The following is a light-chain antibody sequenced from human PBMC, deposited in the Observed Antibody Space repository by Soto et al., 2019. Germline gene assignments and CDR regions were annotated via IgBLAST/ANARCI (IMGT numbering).Light chain of an antibody. J-gene: IGKJ1*01. CDR1: QSVSSN. CDR2: GAS. Sequence: ERVMTQSPATLSVSPGERATLSCRASQSVSSNLAWYQQKRGQAPRLLIHGASNRAAGIPDRFSGSGSGTDFTLTINRLEPEDFAVYYCQQYVTSRRTFGPGTKVDIK. V-gene: IGKV3-20*01. CDR3: QQYVTSRRT.